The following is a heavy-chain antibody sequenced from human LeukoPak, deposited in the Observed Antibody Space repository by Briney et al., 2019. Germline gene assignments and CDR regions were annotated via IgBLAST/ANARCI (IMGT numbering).Heavy chain of an antibody. D-gene: IGHD2-21*01. CDR1: GFTFSSHA. CDR3: AKDIRSHYYYYMDV. J-gene: IGHJ6*03. CDR2: ISYDGANK. Sequence: PGGSLRLSCAASGFTFSSHAMHWVRQAPGKGLEWVAVISYDGANKKYADSVKGRFTISRDNSKNTLYLQMNSLRAEDTAVYYCAKDIRSHYYYYMDVWGKGTTVTISS. V-gene: IGHV3-30*18.